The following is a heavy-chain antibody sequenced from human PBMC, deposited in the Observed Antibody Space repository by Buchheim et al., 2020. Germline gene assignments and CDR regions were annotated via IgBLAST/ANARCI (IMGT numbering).Heavy chain of an antibody. D-gene: IGHD6-19*01. V-gene: IGHV3-30*04. J-gene: IGHJ4*02. Sequence: QVQLVESGGGVVQPGRYLRLSCAAAGFTFSSYAMHWVRQAPGKGLEWVAVISYDGSNKYYADSVKGRFTISRDNSKNTLYLQMNSLRAEDTAVYYCARDTTAITRYSSGWYGGGFDYWGQGTL. CDR1: GFTFSSYA. CDR3: ARDTTAITRYSSGWYGGGFDY. CDR2: ISYDGSNK.